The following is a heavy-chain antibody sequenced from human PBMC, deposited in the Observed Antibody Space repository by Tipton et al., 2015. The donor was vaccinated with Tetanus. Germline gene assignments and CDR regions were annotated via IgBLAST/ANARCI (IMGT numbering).Heavy chain of an antibody. Sequence: TLSLTCAVSGGSIRSSNWWSWVRQTPGKGLEWIGEIYHSGTTNYNPSLKSRVTMSVDNSKNQFSLKLNSVTAADTAVYYCARIVRMGDFSFFDSWGLGTLVIVS. CDR3: ARIVRMGDFSFFDS. CDR1: GGSIRSSNW. V-gene: IGHV4-4*02. CDR2: IYHSGTT. J-gene: IGHJ4*02. D-gene: IGHD3-16*01.